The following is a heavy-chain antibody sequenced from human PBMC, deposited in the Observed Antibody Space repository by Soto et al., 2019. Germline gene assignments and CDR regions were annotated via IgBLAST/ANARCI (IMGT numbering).Heavy chain of an antibody. V-gene: IGHV4-31*03. Sequence: SETLSLTCTVSGGSINRDGYYWSWIRQHPEKGLEWIGYINYRGTTYYNPSLESRLIISVDTSKNQFSLQLTSVIAADTALYYCARESYSFGRAFDIWGHGTQVTVSS. CDR1: GGSINRDGYY. CDR2: INYRGTT. D-gene: IGHD5-18*01. CDR3: ARESYSFGRAFDI. J-gene: IGHJ4*01.